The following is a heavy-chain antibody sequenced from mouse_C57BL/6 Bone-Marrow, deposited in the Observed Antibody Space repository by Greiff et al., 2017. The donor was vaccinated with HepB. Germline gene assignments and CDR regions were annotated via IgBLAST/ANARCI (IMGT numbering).Heavy chain of an antibody. J-gene: IGHJ2*01. D-gene: IGHD1-1*01. Sequence: QFQLQQSGAELVKPGASVKLSCKASGYTFTSYWMHWVKQRPGRGLEWNGRIDPNSGGTKYNEKFKSKATLTVDKPSSTAYMQLSSLTSEDSAVYYCARTLIYYYGYYFDYWGQGTTLTVSS. CDR3: ARTLIYYYGYYFDY. CDR1: GYTFTSYW. V-gene: IGHV1-72*01. CDR2: IDPNSGGT.